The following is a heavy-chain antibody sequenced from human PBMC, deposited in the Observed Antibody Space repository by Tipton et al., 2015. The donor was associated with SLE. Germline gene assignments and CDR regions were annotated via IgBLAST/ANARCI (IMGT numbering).Heavy chain of an antibody. CDR3: AKDTVRGFFDL. Sequence: SLRLSCAASGFTFSAYHMSWVRQAPGKGLEWVSVIYSGDGSTHSADSVKGRFTISRDNSKNTLYLQMNNLRADDTAIYTCAKDTVRGFFDLWGRGTLVTVSS. CDR2: IYSGDGST. D-gene: IGHD4-17*01. CDR1: GFTFSAYH. V-gene: IGHV3-23*03. J-gene: IGHJ2*01.